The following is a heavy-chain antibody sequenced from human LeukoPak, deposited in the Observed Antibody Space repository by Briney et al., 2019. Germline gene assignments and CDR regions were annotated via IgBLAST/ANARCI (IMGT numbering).Heavy chain of an antibody. CDR2: VWSGGNNK. J-gene: IGHJ4*02. Sequence: GGSLRLSCAASGFIFSTYGMHWVRQAPGKGLEWVAVVWSGGNNKYYSGSVKGRFTISRDNSKNTLYLQMNSLRAEDTAVYYCAKDGQVGSIGYLDYRGQGSLVTVSS. V-gene: IGHV3-33*06. D-gene: IGHD1-26*01. CDR3: AKDGQVGSIGYLDY. CDR1: GFIFSTYG.